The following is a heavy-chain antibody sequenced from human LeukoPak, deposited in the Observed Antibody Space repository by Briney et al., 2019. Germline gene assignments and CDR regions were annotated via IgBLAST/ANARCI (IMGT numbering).Heavy chain of an antibody. CDR2: VSGSSSYI. J-gene: IGHJ4*02. Sequence: GGSLRLSCAASGFTFSSYWMNWARQAPGKGLEWVSSVSGSSSYIYYADSVKGRFTISRDDTKNTLYLQMNSLRVEDTAGYYCARDDCSTTSCLAYWGQGTLVSVSS. V-gene: IGHV3-21*01. D-gene: IGHD2-2*01. CDR3: ARDDCSTTSCLAY. CDR1: GFTFSSYW.